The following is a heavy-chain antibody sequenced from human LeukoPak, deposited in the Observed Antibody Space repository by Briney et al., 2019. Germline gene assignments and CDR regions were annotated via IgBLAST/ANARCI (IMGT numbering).Heavy chain of an antibody. CDR2: IYYSGST. V-gene: IGHV4-31*03. CDR3: ASSYASGSYY. D-gene: IGHD3-10*01. CDR1: GVSINTGAYY. J-gene: IGHJ4*02. Sequence: SETLSLTCTVSGVSINTGAYYWRLIRQHPGKGLEWIGNIYYSGSTYYNPSLKSRATISVDTSKNQFSLNVSSVTPADTAVYYCASSYASGSYYWGQGTQVTVSS.